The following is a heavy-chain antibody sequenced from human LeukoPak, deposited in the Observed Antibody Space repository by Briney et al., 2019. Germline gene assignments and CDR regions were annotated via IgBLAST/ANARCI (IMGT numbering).Heavy chain of an antibody. J-gene: IGHJ4*02. CDR2: ISSSSSYI. CDR3: ARDSGDGYNSVDY. V-gene: IGHV3-21*01. D-gene: IGHD5-24*01. CDR1: GFTFSSYS. Sequence: PGGSLRLSCAASGFTFSSYSMNWVRQAPGKGLEWVSSISSSSSYIYYADSVKGRFTISRDNAKNSLYLQMNSLGAEDTAVYYCARDSGDGYNSVDYWGQGTPVTVSS.